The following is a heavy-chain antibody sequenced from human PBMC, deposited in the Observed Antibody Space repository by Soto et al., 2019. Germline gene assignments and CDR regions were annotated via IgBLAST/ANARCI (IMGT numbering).Heavy chain of an antibody. CDR1: GFTFSGSA. CDR2: IRTKANSYAT. J-gene: IGHJ2*01. D-gene: IGHD6-19*01. V-gene: IGHV3-73*01. Sequence: EVQLVESGGALVQPGGSLKLSCAASGFTFSGSAIHWVRQASGKGLEWVGRIRTKANSYATAYAASVKGRFTISRDDSKNTAYLQMNSLKTEDTAVYYCTRHLRVAGMGYFDLWDRGTLVTVSS. CDR3: TRHLRVAGMGYFDL.